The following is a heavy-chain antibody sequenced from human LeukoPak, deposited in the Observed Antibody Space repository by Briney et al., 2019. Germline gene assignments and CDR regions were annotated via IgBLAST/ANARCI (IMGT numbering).Heavy chain of an antibody. CDR2: LYYSGST. CDR1: GGSISSYY. D-gene: IGHD6-6*01. J-gene: IGHJ4*02. V-gene: IGHV4-59*01. Sequence: SETLSLTCTVSGGSISSYYWTWIRQPPGKGLEWIGSLYYSGSTNYNPSLKRRVTISLDTSKNQFSLKLSSVTAADTAVYYCARRHVEYSSSSDPYYFDYWGQGTLVTVSS. CDR3: ARRHVEYSSSSDPYYFDY.